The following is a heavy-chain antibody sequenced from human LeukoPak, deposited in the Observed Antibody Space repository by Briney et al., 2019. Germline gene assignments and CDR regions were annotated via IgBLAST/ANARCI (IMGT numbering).Heavy chain of an antibody. Sequence: GGSLRLSCAASGFTFSSYAMHWVRQAPGKGLEYVSGISSNGGSTYYANSVKDRFTISRDNSKNTLYLQMGSLRAEDMAVYYCARLTNYYYDSSGYYYSPSYYFDYWGQGTLVTVSS. CDR1: GFTFSSYA. J-gene: IGHJ4*02. CDR2: ISSNGGST. CDR3: ARLTNYYYDSSGYYYSPSYYFDY. D-gene: IGHD3-22*01. V-gene: IGHV3-64*01.